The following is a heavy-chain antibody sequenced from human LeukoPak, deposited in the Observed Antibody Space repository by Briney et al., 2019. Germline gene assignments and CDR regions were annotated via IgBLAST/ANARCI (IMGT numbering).Heavy chain of an antibody. J-gene: IGHJ3*02. CDR1: GYTFTSYA. CDR3: ARDCSSTSCYIENAFDI. Sequence: ASVKVSCKASGYTFTSYAMNWVRQAPGQGLEWMGWINTNAGNPTYAQGFTGRFVFSLDTSVSTAYLQISSLKAEDTAVYYCARDCSSTSCYIENAFDIWGQGTMVTVSS. V-gene: IGHV7-4-1*02. CDR2: INTNAGNP. D-gene: IGHD2-2*02.